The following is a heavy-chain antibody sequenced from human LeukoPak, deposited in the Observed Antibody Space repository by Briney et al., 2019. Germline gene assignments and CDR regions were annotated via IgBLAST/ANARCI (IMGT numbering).Heavy chain of an antibody. D-gene: IGHD6-13*01. CDR3: AKDGRYSSSWLLDY. J-gene: IGHJ4*02. Sequence: PGRSLRLSCAASGFTFSSYAMHWVRQAPGKGLEWVAVISYDGSNKYYADSVKGRFTISRDNSKNTLYLQMNSLRAEDTAVYYCAKDGRYSSSWLLDYWGQGTLVTVSS. CDR1: GFTFSSYA. V-gene: IGHV3-30-3*01. CDR2: ISYDGSNK.